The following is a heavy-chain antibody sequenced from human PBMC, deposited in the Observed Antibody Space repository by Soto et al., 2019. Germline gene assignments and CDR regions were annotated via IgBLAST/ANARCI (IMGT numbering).Heavy chain of an antibody. CDR3: ARGVDRQWADY. V-gene: IGHV4-59*01. CDR2: IFYSGSS. Sequence: SETLSLTCTVSGGSISSYYWTWIRQPPGKGLEWIGYIFYSGSSHYNPSLGSRVTISVDTSKNQFSLSLRSVTAADTAVYYCARGVDRQWADYWGQGTLVTVSS. D-gene: IGHD6-19*01. J-gene: IGHJ4*02. CDR1: GGSISSYY.